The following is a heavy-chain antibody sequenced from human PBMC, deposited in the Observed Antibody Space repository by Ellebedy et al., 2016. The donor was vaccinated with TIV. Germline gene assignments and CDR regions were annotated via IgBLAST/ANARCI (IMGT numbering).Heavy chain of an antibody. CDR1: GLTLSTSS. Sequence: GESMKISCAASGLTLSTSSMNWVRQSPGKGLEWLSYISASGATIYYADAVKGRFTISRDNAKNSLYLQMTSLRAEDTAVYYCVGGKYDSRLWGQGTLVTVSS. D-gene: IGHD3-22*01. J-gene: IGHJ4*02. CDR3: VGGKYDSRL. V-gene: IGHV3-48*04. CDR2: ISASGATI.